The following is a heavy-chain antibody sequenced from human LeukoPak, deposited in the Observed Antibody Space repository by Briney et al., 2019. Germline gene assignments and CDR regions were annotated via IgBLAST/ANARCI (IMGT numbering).Heavy chain of an antibody. CDR1: GFIFRSYW. J-gene: IGHJ4*02. CDR2: IQQDGSVQ. CDR3: ATHDVLTGYPYFDF. D-gene: IGHD3-9*01. V-gene: IGHV3-7*01. Sequence: RGSLRLSCAASGFIFRSYWMSWVRQAPGKGLEWVANIQQDGSVQYYVDSVKGRFIISRDNAKNSLYLQMNSLSAEDTAVYYCATHDVLTGYPYFDFWGQGTLVAVSS.